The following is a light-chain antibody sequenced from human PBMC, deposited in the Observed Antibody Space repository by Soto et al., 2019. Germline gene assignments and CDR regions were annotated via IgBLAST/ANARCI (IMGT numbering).Light chain of an antibody. CDR1: SSDIGAYTL. Sequence: QSVLAQPASVSGSPGQSITISCTGTSSDIGAYTLVSWYQQHPGKAPKIIIYDVTQRPSGISNRFSGSKSGNTASLTISGLQAEDEADYYCCSYAGSPFVFGTGT. CDR3: CSYAGSPFV. CDR2: DVT. V-gene: IGLV2-23*02. J-gene: IGLJ1*01.